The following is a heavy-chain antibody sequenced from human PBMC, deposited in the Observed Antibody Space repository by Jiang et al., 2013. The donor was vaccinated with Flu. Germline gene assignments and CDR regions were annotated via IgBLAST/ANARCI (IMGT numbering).Heavy chain of an antibody. CDR2: IKPSGGST. D-gene: IGHD4-17*01. Sequence: SGAEVKKPGASVKVSCKASGYTFNRYYIHWVRRAPGQGLEWMGMIKPSGGSTTYAQKFQGRVTVTRDTSTSTVYLELSSLRLEDTAVYYCARDGRKRPEAHYGTFDYWGQGTLVTVSS. J-gene: IGHJ4*02. CDR3: ARDGRKRPEAHYGTFDY. V-gene: IGHV1-46*02. CDR1: GYTFNRYY.